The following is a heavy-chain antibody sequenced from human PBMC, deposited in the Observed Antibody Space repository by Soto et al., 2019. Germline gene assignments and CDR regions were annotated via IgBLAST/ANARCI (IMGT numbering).Heavy chain of an antibody. D-gene: IGHD2-21*02. J-gene: IGHJ4*02. CDR2: ISYDGSNK. CDR3: AKDKRAVVVTAPFDY. Sequence: QVQLVESGGGVVQPGRSLRLSCAASGFTFSSYGMHWVRQAPGKGLEWVAVISYDGSNKYYADSVKGRFTISRDNSKNTLYRQMNSLRAEETAVYYCAKDKRAVVVTAPFDYWGQGTLVTVSS. CDR1: GFTFSSYG. V-gene: IGHV3-30*18.